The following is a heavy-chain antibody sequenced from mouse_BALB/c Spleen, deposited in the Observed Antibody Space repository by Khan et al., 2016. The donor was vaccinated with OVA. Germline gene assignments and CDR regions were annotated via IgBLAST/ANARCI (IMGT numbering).Heavy chain of an antibody. V-gene: IGHV14-4*02. J-gene: IGHJ3*01. CDR2: IDPANGNT. Sequence: VQLQQPGAELVRSGASVKLSCTASGFNIKDYYMHWVKQRPEQGLEWIGWIDPANGNTEYAPKFQGKATMTAGTSSNTAYLQLHSLTSEAAAVYYCKRSDVRFAFWGQGTLVTVST. CDR3: KRSDVRFAF. CDR1: GFNIKDYY.